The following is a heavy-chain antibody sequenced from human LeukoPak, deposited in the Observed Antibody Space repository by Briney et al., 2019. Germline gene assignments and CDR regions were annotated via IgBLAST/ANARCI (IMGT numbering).Heavy chain of an antibody. CDR1: GGSISSHY. CDR2: IYYSGST. D-gene: IGHD3-3*01. Sequence: SGTLCLTCAVSGGSISSHYWSWIRQPPGKGLEWVGYIYYSGSTNYNPSLTSRVTISVDSSKNQFSLKLSSMTAADTDVYYCARAGYDFWSGYYLESYYYYYYMDVWGKGTTVTVSS. CDR3: ARAGYDFWSGYYLESYYYYYYMDV. V-gene: IGHV4-59*11. J-gene: IGHJ6*03.